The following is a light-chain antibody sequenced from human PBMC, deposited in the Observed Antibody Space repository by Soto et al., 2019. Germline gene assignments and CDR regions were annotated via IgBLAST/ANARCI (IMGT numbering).Light chain of an antibody. J-gene: IGLJ3*02. Sequence: QAVVTQSSSASASLGSSVKLTCTLSSEHSSYIIAWHQQQPGKAPRSLMKLEGSGSYNKGSGVPDRFSGSSSGADRYLIISNLQFEDEADYYCETWDSNTRVFGGGTKLTVL. CDR3: ETWDSNTRV. V-gene: IGLV4-60*02. CDR1: SEHSSYI. CDR2: LEGSGSY.